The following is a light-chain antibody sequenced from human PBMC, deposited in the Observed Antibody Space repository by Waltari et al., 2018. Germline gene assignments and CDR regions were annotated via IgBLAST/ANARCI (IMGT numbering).Light chain of an antibody. Sequence: DIQMTQSPSSLSASVGDTVTITCRASQSFSSSLAWYQQKPGKAPKLLIYSASSLQSGVPSRFSCSKSGTDFTLTISSLQPEDIASYYCQQYYSYPFTFGPGTKLDIK. J-gene: IGKJ3*01. CDR2: SAS. V-gene: IGKV1-27*01. CDR1: QSFSSS. CDR3: QQYYSYPFT.